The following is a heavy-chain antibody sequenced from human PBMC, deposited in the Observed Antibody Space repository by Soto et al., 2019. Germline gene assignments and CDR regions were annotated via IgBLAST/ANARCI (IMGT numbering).Heavy chain of an antibody. Sequence: GGSLRLSCAASGFTFSSYGMHWVRQAPGKGLEWVAVIWYDGSNKYYADSVKGRFTISRDNSKNTLYLQMNSLRAEDTAVYYCAREADFWSGYSNYYYYMDVWGKGTTVTVSS. CDR1: GFTFSSYG. J-gene: IGHJ6*03. CDR3: AREADFWSGYSNYYYYMDV. CDR2: IWYDGSNK. D-gene: IGHD3-3*01. V-gene: IGHV3-33*01.